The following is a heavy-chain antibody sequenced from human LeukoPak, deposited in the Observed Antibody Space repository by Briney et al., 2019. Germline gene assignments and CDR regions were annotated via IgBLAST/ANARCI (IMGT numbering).Heavy chain of an antibody. V-gene: IGHV3-7*01. J-gene: IGHJ4*02. CDR1: GFTFSGNW. Sequence: GDSLRLSCVASGFTFSGNWMTWVRQAPGKGLEWLAIINEGGGLTYYVDSVKGRFTISRDNANNSLFLQLISLTVDDTAVYYCARVGRSGWDFDYWGQGTLVTVSS. CDR3: ARVGRSGWDFDY. D-gene: IGHD6-19*01. CDR2: INEGGGLT.